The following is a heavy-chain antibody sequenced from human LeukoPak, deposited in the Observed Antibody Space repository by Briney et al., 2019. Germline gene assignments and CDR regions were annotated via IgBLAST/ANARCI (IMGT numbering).Heavy chain of an antibody. CDR3: AGPSLTLRWFDP. J-gene: IGHJ5*02. CDR2: IYYSGST. D-gene: IGHD5/OR15-5a*01. CDR1: GGSISSSSYY. V-gene: IGHV4-39*01. Sequence: SETLSLTCTVSGGSISSSSYYWGWIRQPPGKGLEWIGSIYYSGSTYYNPSLKSRVTISVDTSKNQFSLKLSSVTAADTAVYYCAGPSLTLRWFDPWGQGTLVTVSS.